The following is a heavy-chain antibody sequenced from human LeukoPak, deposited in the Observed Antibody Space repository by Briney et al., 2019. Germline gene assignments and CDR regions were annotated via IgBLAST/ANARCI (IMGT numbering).Heavy chain of an antibody. Sequence: PGGSLRLSWTGSGFTFRTYAFSWVRQAPGKGLEWVSATGSNGVTYYADSVKGRFTISRDNSKNALYLQMNGLRADDTAVYYCGIRDTSDYYVFWGQGTLVTVSS. CDR3: GIRDTSDYYVF. J-gene: IGHJ4*02. V-gene: IGHV3-23*01. D-gene: IGHD3-22*01. CDR1: GFTFRTYA. CDR2: TGSNGVT.